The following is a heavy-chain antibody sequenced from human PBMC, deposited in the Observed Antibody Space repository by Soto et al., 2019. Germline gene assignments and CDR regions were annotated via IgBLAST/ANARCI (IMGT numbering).Heavy chain of an antibody. V-gene: IGHV4-4*07. CDR2: IYTSGST. CDR1: GGSISSYY. J-gene: IGHJ4*02. D-gene: IGHD3-10*01. Sequence: NPSETLSLTCTVSGGSISSYYWSWIRQPPGKGLEWIGRIYTSGSTNYNPSLKSRVTLSVDTSKNQFSLKLISVTAADTAVYYCARDLKFGQADYWGQGSQVTVSS. CDR3: ARDLKFGQADY.